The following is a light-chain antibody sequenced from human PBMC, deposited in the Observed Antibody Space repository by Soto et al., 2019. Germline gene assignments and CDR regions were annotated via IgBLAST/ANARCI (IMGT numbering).Light chain of an antibody. Sequence: VLTQPPSASGTPRQRVTISCSGSSSNIGNNYVYWYHQLPGTAPKLLIYTDNQRPSGVPDRFSGSKSGTSASLAISGLRSEDAADYYCAAWDGSLSGWVFGGGTKVTVL. V-gene: IGLV1-47*02. J-gene: IGLJ3*02. CDR1: SSNIGNNY. CDR3: AAWDGSLSGWV. CDR2: TDN.